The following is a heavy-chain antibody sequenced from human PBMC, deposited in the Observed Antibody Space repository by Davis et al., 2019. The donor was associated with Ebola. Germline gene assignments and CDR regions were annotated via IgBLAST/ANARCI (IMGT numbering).Heavy chain of an antibody. V-gene: IGHV4-4*07. J-gene: IGHJ4*02. CDR1: GGSISIYY. D-gene: IGHD3-9*01. CDR2: IYISGST. CDR3: ARGRRNLIY. Sequence: MPSETLSLTCTVSGGSISIYYWTWIRQPAGKGLEWIGRIYISGSTNYNPSLKSRVIMSSDTSKNQFSLKLSSVTAADTAVYYCARGRRNLIYWGQGTLVTVSS.